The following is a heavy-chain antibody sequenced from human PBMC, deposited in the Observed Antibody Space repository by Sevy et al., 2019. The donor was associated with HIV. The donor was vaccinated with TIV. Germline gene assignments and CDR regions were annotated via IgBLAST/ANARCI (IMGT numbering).Heavy chain of an antibody. D-gene: IGHD3-16*02. CDR3: ARYIAGPGFDF. V-gene: IGHV4-61*02. CDR1: GGSVSTGGYY. J-gene: IGHJ4*02. CDR2: ILGSGYT. Sequence: SETLSLTCTVSGGSVSTGGYYWSWIRQSAGKGLEWIGRILGSGYTDFNPSFNSQVTTSRDTSKSQLSLTLTSVTAADTAMYYCARYIAGPGFDFWGQGIQVTVSS.